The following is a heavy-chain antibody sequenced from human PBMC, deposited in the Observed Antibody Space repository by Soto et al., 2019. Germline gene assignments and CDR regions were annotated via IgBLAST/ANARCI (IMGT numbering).Heavy chain of an antibody. CDR1: GGSISSYY. CDR2: IYYSGST. D-gene: IGHD4-17*01. Sequence: SDTLSLTWTVSGGSISSYYWSWIRQPPGKGLEWIGYIYYSGSTNYNPSLKSRVTISVDTSKNQFSLKLSSVTAADTAVYYCARRYGDCFDYWGQGTLVTVSS. CDR3: ARRYGDCFDY. V-gene: IGHV4-59*08. J-gene: IGHJ4*02.